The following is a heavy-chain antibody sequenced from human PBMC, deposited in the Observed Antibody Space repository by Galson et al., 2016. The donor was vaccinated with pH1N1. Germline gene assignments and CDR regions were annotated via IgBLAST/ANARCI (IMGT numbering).Heavy chain of an antibody. CDR3: ARHDVEYFDS. CDR1: GFSISSGYY. CDR2: IHHSGTT. D-gene: IGHD1-1*01. J-gene: IGHJ4*02. Sequence: SETLSLTCGVSGFSISSGYYWGWIRQPPGKGLGWMGSIHHSGTTYYNAALKSRVTISGDTSKTQFSLNLRSMTAADTAVYYCARHDVEYFDSWGQGILVTVSS. V-gene: IGHV4-38-2*01.